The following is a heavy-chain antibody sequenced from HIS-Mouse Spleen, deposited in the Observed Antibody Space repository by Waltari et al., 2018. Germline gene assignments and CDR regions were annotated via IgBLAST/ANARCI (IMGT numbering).Heavy chain of an antibody. CDR1: GGSISSSSYY. CDR2: IYYSGST. CDR3: ARGRRYYGSGSYGSFDY. Sequence: QLQLQESGPGLVKPSETLSLTCTVSGGSISSSSYYWGWIRQPPGKGLEWIGSIYYSGSTYSNPALKSRVTLSVDTSKNQFSLKLSSVTAADTAVYYCARGRRYYGSGSYGSFDYWGQGTLVTVSS. V-gene: IGHV4-39*07. J-gene: IGHJ4*02. D-gene: IGHD3-10*01.